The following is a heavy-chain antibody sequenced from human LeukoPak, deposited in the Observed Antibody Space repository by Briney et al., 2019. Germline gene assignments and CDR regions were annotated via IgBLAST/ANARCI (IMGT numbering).Heavy chain of an antibody. Sequence: ASVKVSCKASGYTFTSYDINWVRQAPGQGLEWMGWMNPNSGNTGYAQKFQGRVTMTRNTPISTAYMELSSLRSDDTAVYYCARDPPPIWPTVTYYFDYWGQGTLVTVSS. CDR1: GYTFTSYD. D-gene: IGHD4-17*01. CDR2: MNPNSGNT. V-gene: IGHV1-8*01. CDR3: ARDPPPIWPTVTYYFDY. J-gene: IGHJ4*02.